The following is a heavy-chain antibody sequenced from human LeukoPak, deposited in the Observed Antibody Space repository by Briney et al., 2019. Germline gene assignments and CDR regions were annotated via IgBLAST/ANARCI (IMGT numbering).Heavy chain of an antibody. CDR2: ISAYNGNT. D-gene: IGHD6-13*01. Sequence: GASVKVSCKASGYTFTDYYLHWVRQAPGQRLEWMGRISAYNGNTNYAQKLQGRVTMTTDTSTSTAYMELRSLRSDDTAVYYCASLPGIAAAGARTGWGQGTLVTVSS. CDR1: GYTFTDYY. CDR3: ASLPGIAAAGARTG. V-gene: IGHV1-18*04. J-gene: IGHJ4*02.